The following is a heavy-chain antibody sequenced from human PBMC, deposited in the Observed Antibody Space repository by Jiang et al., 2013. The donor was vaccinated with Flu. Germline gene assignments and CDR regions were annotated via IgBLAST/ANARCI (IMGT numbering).Heavy chain of an antibody. CDR2: VYYSGST. J-gene: IGHJ2*01. CDR1: GGSISSYY. Sequence: PGLVKPSETLSLTCTVSGGSISSYYWSWIRQPQGRGWSGFGYVYYSGSTNYNPSLKSRVTISVDTSKNQFSLKLSSVTAADTAVYYCARDQIGYGDSEGYFDLWGRGTLVTVSS. CDR3: ARDQIGYGDSEGYFDL. V-gene: IGHV4-59*01. D-gene: IGHD4-17*01.